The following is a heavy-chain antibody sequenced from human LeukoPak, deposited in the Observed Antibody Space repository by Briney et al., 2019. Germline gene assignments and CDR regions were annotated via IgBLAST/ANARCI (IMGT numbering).Heavy chain of an antibody. CDR1: GDSISSGSYS. Sequence: SETLSLTCTVSGDSISSGSYSWDWIRQPPGKGLEWIGEINHSGSTNYNPSLKSRVTISVDTSKNQFSLKLSSVTAADTAVYYCARGNAITIFGVVNIRGYFDYWGQGTLVTVSS. J-gene: IGHJ4*02. CDR3: ARGNAITIFGVVNIRGYFDY. D-gene: IGHD3-3*01. V-gene: IGHV4-39*07. CDR2: INHSGST.